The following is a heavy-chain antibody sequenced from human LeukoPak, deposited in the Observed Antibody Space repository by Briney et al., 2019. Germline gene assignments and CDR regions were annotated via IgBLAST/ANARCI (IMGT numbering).Heavy chain of an antibody. V-gene: IGHV3-21*01. D-gene: IGHD1-26*01. CDR1: GFTFSSYS. Sequence: GGSLRLSCAASGFTFSSYSMNWVRQAPGKGLEWVSSISSSSSYIYYADSVKGRFTISRDNAKNSLYLQMNSLRAEDTAVYYCARDDARELLPFDYWGQGTLVTVSP. CDR3: ARDDARELLPFDY. CDR2: ISSSSSYI. J-gene: IGHJ4*02.